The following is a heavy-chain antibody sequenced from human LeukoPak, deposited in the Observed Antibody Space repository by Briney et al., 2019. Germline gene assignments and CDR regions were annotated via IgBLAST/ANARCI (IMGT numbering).Heavy chain of an antibody. V-gene: IGHV1-69*01. Sequence: SVKVSCKASGGTFSSYAISWVRQAPGQGLEWMGGIIPIFGTANYAQKFQGRVTITADESTSTAYMELSILRSEDTAVYYCARDLNPQGYCSGGSCYFSGAFDIWGQGTMVTVSS. J-gene: IGHJ3*02. CDR3: ARDLNPQGYCSGGSCYFSGAFDI. D-gene: IGHD2-15*01. CDR1: GGTFSSYA. CDR2: IIPIFGTA.